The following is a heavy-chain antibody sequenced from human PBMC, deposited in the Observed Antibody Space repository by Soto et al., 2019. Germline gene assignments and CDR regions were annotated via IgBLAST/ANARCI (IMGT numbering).Heavy chain of an antibody. CDR1: GFTFSSYA. V-gene: IGHV3-23*01. CDR2: ITGSGTST. D-gene: IGHD4-17*01. CDR3: VAGYGDYVYTFDI. Sequence: EVQLLDSGGGLVQPGGSLRLSCAASGFTFSSYAMNWVRQAPGKGLEWVSAITGSGTSTDYADSVKGRFTMSRDNSKNTLHLQMNSRRAEDTAVDYGVAGYGDYVYTFDIWGQGTMVTVSS. J-gene: IGHJ3*02.